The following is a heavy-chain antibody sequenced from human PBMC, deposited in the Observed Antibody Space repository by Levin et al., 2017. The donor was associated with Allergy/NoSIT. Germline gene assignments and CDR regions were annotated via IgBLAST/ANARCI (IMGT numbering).Heavy chain of an antibody. CDR3: AKMGILVSAAFNWFDP. CDR1: GFTFRNYW. J-gene: IGHJ5*02. D-gene: IGHD2-2*01. V-gene: IGHV3-7*01. CDR2: IKQDETEK. Sequence: LSGGSLRLSCAASGFTFRNYWLSWVRQAPGKGLEWVAIIKQDETEKYYVDSVKGRFTISRDNTKNSLFLQMNSLRAEDTAVYYCAKMGILVSAAFNWFDPRGQGTLVTVSS.